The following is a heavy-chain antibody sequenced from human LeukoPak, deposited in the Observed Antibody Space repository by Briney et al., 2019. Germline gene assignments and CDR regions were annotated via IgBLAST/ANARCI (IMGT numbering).Heavy chain of an antibody. V-gene: IGHV1-2*02. J-gene: IGHJ4*02. CDR1: GYTFTGYY. Sequence: ASVKVSCKASGYTFTGYYMHWVRQAPGQGLEWMGWINPNSGGTNYAQKFQGRVTMTRDTSISTAYMELSRLRSDDTAVDYCARETADIVVVPALDWGQGTLVTVSS. D-gene: IGHD2-2*01. CDR3: ARETADIVVVPALD. CDR2: INPNSGGT.